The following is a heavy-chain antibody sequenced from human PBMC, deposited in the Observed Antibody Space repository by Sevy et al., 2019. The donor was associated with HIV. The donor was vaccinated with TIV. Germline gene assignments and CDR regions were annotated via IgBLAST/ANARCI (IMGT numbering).Heavy chain of an antibody. Sequence: GGSLRLSCAASGFTFSDYYMSWIRQAPGKGLEWVSYISSSGSTIYYADSVKGRFTISRDNAKNSLYLQMNSLRAEDTAVYHCARSDSSGYYMWGAFDIWGQGTMVTVSS. V-gene: IGHV3-11*01. CDR2: ISSSGSTI. J-gene: IGHJ3*02. D-gene: IGHD3-22*01. CDR1: GFTFSDYY. CDR3: ARSDSSGYYMWGAFDI.